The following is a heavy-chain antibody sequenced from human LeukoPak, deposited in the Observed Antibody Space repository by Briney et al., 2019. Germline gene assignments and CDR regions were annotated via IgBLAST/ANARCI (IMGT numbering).Heavy chain of an antibody. CDR3: ARAGYDYSYYNWFDP. CDR2: IYHSGST. J-gene: IGHJ5*02. D-gene: IGHD4-4*01. Sequence: SETLSLTCTVSGGSISSGGYSWSWIRQPPGKGLEWIGYIYHSGSTYYNPSLKSRVTISVDRSKNQFSLKLSSVTAADTAVYYCARAGYDYSYYNWFDPWGQGTLVTVSS. V-gene: IGHV4-30-2*01. CDR1: GGSISSGGYS.